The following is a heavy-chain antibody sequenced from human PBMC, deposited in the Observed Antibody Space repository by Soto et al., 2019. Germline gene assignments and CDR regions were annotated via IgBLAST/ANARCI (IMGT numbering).Heavy chain of an antibody. CDR3: AKVGSTFDYFDS. D-gene: IGHD1-7*01. V-gene: IGHV3-9*01. CDR1: GFTFANYA. CDR2: IGWDTGNI. J-gene: IGHJ4*02. Sequence: GGSLRLSCKTSGFTFANYAMHWVRQAPGKGLEWVSSIGWDTGNIHYADSVRGRFTISRDDDNNSLYLQMNGLRSEDTALYYCAKVGSTFDYFDSWGQGTLVTVS.